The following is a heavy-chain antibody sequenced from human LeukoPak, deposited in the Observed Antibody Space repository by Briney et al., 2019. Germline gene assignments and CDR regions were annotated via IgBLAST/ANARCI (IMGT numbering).Heavy chain of an antibody. CDR2: ISSSGSGDNT. CDR3: ARGCSGGICYAPNRDSFDY. Sequence: GGSLRLSCAASGVTLSTYAMSWARQAPGKGLEWVSGISSSGSGDNTYYADSVKGRFTISRDNSKNTLYLQMNSLRAEDTAVYYCARGCSGGICYAPNRDSFDYWGQGTLVTVSS. J-gene: IGHJ4*02. D-gene: IGHD2-15*01. V-gene: IGHV3-23*01. CDR1: GVTLSTYA.